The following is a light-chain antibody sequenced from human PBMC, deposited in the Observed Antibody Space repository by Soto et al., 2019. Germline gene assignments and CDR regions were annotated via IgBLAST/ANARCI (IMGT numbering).Light chain of an antibody. Sequence: QAVVTQPPSASGTPGQRVTISCSGSSSNIGSNTVNWYQQLPGTAPKLLIYSNNQRPSGVPDRVSGSKSGTSASLAISGLQSEDEADYYCAAWDDSLHGSVFGTGTKLTVL. CDR2: SNN. V-gene: IGLV1-44*01. CDR1: SSNIGSNT. J-gene: IGLJ1*01. CDR3: AAWDDSLHGSV.